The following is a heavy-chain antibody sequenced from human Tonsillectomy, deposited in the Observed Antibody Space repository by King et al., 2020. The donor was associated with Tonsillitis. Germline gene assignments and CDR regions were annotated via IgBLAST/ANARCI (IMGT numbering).Heavy chain of an antibody. Sequence: VQLVESGGGLVQPGGSLRLSCAVSGFPISDNYMTWVRQAPGKGLEWVSVIYSAGSTYYADSVKGRFIISKHNSKNTVYLQMNRLGAEDTAVYYCASYYCSSGTCYLDYWGQGTLVTVSS. CDR2: IYSAGST. V-gene: IGHV3-53*04. D-gene: IGHD2-15*01. J-gene: IGHJ4*02. CDR1: GFPISDNY. CDR3: ASYYCSSGTCYLDY.